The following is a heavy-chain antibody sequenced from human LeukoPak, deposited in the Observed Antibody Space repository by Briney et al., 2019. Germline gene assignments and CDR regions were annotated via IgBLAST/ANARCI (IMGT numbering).Heavy chain of an antibody. CDR3: ARGIPYFDWLLEHRTPGLFYYYYYMDV. Sequence: ASVKVSCKASGYTFTSYGISWVRQAPGQGLEWMGWTSACNGNTNYAQKLQGRVTMTTDTSTSTAYMELRSLRSDDTAVYYCARGIPYFDWLLEHRTPGLFYYYYYMDVWGKGTTVTVSS. CDR2: TSACNGNT. CDR1: GYTFTSYG. J-gene: IGHJ6*03. V-gene: IGHV1-18*01. D-gene: IGHD3-9*01.